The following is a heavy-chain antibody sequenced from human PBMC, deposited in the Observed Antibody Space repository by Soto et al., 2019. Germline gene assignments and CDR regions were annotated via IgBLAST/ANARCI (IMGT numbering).Heavy chain of an antibody. CDR1: GFTFSSYA. CDR3: ARAGAPFYYDTPFDY. Sequence: GGSLRLSCAASGFTFSSYAMHWVRQAPGKGLEWVAVISYDGSNKYYADSVKGRFTISRDNSKNKLYLQMNSLRAEDTAVYYCARAGAPFYYDTPFDYWGQGTLVTVSS. D-gene: IGHD3-22*01. CDR2: ISYDGSNK. V-gene: IGHV3-30-3*01. J-gene: IGHJ4*02.